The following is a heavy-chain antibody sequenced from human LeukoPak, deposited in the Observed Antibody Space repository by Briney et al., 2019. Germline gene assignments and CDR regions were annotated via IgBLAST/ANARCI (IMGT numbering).Heavy chain of an antibody. CDR3: AKVVGYFDL. V-gene: IGHV3-30*18. Sequence: PGRSLRLSCAASGFTFSSYGMHWVRQAPGKGLEWVAVISYDGSNKYYADSVKGRFTISRDNSKNTLYLQMNSLRAEDPAVYYCAKVVGYFDLWGRGTLVTVSS. D-gene: IGHD2-2*01. CDR2: ISYDGSNK. CDR1: GFTFSSYG. J-gene: IGHJ2*01.